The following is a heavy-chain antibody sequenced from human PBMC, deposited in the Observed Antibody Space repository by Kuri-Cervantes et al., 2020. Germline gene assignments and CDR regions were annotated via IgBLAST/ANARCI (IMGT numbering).Heavy chain of an antibody. Sequence: GSLRLSCTVSGGSVTSSDYYWGWIRQPPGKGLEWIGSMYYSGSTYYNPSLKSRVTISVDTSKNQFSLKLSSVTAADTAVYYCARHKGTYRGLDYWGQGTLVTVSS. CDR1: GGSVTSSDYY. CDR2: MYYSGST. J-gene: IGHJ4*02. D-gene: IGHD1-14*01. CDR3: ARHKGTYRGLDY. V-gene: IGHV4-39*01.